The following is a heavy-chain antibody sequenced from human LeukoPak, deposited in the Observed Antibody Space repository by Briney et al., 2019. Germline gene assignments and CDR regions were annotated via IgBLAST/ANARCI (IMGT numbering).Heavy chain of an antibody. CDR1: GGSITGYY. CDR3: ARLDRSAWFDP. CDR2: MYTSGST. Sequence: SETLSLTCTVSGGSITGYYWSWIRQPPGKGLEWIGYMYTSGSTNYNPSLKGRVTISVDTSKNQFSLKLSSVTAADTAVYYCARLDRSAWFDPWGQGTLVTVSS. J-gene: IGHJ5*02. V-gene: IGHV4-4*09.